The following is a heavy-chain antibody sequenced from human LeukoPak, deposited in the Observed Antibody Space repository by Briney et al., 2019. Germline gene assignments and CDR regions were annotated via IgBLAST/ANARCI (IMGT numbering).Heavy chain of an antibody. V-gene: IGHV1-69*06. Sequence: SVKVSCKASGYTFTGYYMHWVRQAPGQGLEWMGGIIPIFGTASYAQKFQGRVTITADKSTSTAYMELSSLRSEDTAVYYCARCDSSGYCRLNYAFDIWGQGTMVTVSS. CDR3: ARCDSSGYCRLNYAFDI. CDR1: GYTFTGYY. J-gene: IGHJ3*02. D-gene: IGHD3-22*01. CDR2: IIPIFGTA.